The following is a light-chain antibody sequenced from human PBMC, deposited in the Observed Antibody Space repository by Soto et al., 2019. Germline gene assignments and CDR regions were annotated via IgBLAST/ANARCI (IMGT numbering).Light chain of an antibody. Sequence: EIVLTQSPATLSLSPGERATLSCRASQSVSNYLAWYQQRPGQAPRLLIYDASNRATGIPARFSGSGSGTDFTLTISSLEPEDFVVYYCQQRNNWPRFTFGQGTMLDIK. CDR2: DAS. V-gene: IGKV3-11*01. J-gene: IGKJ2*01. CDR3: QQRNNWPRFT. CDR1: QSVSNY.